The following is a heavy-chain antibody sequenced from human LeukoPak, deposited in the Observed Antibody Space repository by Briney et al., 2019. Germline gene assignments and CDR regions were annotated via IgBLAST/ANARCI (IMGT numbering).Heavy chain of an antibody. V-gene: IGHV3-7*01. CDR2: IKQDGSEK. D-gene: IGHD3-16*01. CDR3: ARDNLVITFGGVTASDFDY. CDR1: GFTFSSYW. J-gene: IGHJ4*02. Sequence: GGSLRLSCAASGFTFSSYWMSWVRQAPGKGLEWVANIKQDGSEKYYVDSVKGRFTISRDNAKNSLYLQMNSLRAEDTAVYYCARDNLVITFGGVTASDFDYWGQGTLVTVSS.